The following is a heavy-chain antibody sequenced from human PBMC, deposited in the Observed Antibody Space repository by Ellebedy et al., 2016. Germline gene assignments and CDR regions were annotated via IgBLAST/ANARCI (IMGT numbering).Heavy chain of an antibody. CDR2: ISGDGDII. CDR3: YYGHYSGY. V-gene: IGHV3-23*01. CDR1: GFTFRHFF. J-gene: IGHJ4*02. Sequence: GESLKISXVASGFTFRHFFMSWVRQAPGGGAEGFSTISGDGDIIFSADSVKGRFTISRDNSRYTLYLQMDSLRAADTAVYYCYYGHYSGYWGQGTLVTVSS. D-gene: IGHD4-17*01.